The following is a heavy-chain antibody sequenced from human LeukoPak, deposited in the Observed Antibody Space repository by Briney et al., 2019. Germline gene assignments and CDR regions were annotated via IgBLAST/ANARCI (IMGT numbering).Heavy chain of an antibody. CDR1: GYTFTGYY. D-gene: IGHD2-2*01. J-gene: IGHJ1*01. CDR2: INPNSGGT. CDR3: ARDLGIVVVPAGNFQH. Sequence: ASLKVYCKASGYTFTGYYMHWVRQEPGQLLDWIAWINPNSGGTNYAQKFQGRVTMTRDTSISTAYMELSRLRSDDTAVYYCARDLGIVVVPAGNFQHWGQGTLVTVSS. V-gene: IGHV1-2*02.